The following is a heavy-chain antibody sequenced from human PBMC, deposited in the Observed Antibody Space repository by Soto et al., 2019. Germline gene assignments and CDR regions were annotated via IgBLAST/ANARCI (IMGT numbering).Heavy chain of an antibody. CDR3: AKDAITMVRGVISYYGMDV. CDR1: GFTFNTYN. J-gene: IGHJ6*02. CDR2: ISWNSGSI. Sequence: PGGSLRLSCAASGFTFNTYNMNWVRHVPGKGLEWVSGISWNSGSIGYADSVKGRFTISRDNAKNSLYLQMNSLRAEDTALYYCAKDAITMVRGVISYYGMDVWGQGTTVTVSS. D-gene: IGHD3-10*01. V-gene: IGHV3-9*01.